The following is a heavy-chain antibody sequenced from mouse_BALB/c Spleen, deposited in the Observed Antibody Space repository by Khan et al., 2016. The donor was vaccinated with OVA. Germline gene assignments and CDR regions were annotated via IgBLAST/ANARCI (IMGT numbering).Heavy chain of an antibody. CDR2: ISSGGSYT. J-gene: IGHJ3*01. V-gene: IGHV5-6*01. CDR3: ERLAYYYDSEGFAY. D-gene: IGHD1-1*01. Sequence: EGERGEGGGDLVKPEGSLKLSCAASGFTFSTYGMSWVRQTPDKRLEWVATISSGGSYTYYPDSVQGRFTISRDNAKNTLYLQMSSLKSEDTAMFYCERLAYYYDSEGFAYWGQGTLVTVSA. CDR1: GFTFSTYG.